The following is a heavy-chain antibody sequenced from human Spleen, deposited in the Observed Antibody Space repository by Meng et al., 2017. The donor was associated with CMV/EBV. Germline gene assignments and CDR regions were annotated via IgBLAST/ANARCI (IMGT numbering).Heavy chain of an antibody. CDR2: IWYDGSNK. Sequence: GESLKISCAASGFTFSSYGMHWVRQAPGKGLEWVAVIWYDGSNKYYADSVKGRFTISRDNSKNTLYLQMNSLRAEDTAVYYCARDHWGYCSSTSCYNYYYYGMDVWGQGTTVTVSS. J-gene: IGHJ6*02. V-gene: IGHV3-33*01. CDR3: ARDHWGYCSSTSCYNYYYYGMDV. CDR1: GFTFSSYG. D-gene: IGHD2-2*02.